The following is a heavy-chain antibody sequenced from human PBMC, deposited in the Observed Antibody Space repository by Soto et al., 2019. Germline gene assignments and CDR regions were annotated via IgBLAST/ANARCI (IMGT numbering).Heavy chain of an antibody. CDR3: AKETHSNGYGSYFDY. J-gene: IGHJ4*02. CDR2: ISSGGGLK. D-gene: IGHD3-22*01. CDR1: GFTFSNFG. Sequence: QVQLVESGGGVVQPGRSLRLSCAASGFTFSNFGMHWVRQDPGKGLEWVAVISSGGGLKYDADAVKGRFTISRDNRKNTLYLQMDSLRAEDTAMYYCAKETHSNGYGSYFDYWGQGVLVTVSS. V-gene: IGHV3-30*18.